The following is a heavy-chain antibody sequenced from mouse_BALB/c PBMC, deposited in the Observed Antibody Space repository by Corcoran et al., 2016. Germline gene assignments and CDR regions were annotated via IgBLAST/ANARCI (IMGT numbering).Heavy chain of an antibody. V-gene: IGHV9-1*02. CDR2: INTYTGEP. CDR3: ARSYGNYWYFDV. D-gene: IGHD2-1*01. J-gene: IGHJ1*01. Sequence: QIQLVQSGPELKKPGETVKISCKASGYTFTNYGMNWVKQAPGKGLKWMGWINTYTGEPTYADDFKGRFAFSLETSASTAYLQINNLKNEDMVTYFCARSYGNYWYFDVWGAGTTVTVSS. CDR1: GYTFTNYG.